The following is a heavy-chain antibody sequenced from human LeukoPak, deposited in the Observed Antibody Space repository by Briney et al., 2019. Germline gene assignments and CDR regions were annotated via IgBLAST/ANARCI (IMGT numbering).Heavy chain of an antibody. CDR2: IKSKTDGGTA. CDR1: GFTFSNAW. D-gene: IGHD3-22*01. J-gene: IGHJ1*01. V-gene: IGHV3-15*01. CDR3: AGDRRYDSSGYFQH. Sequence: KTGGSLRLSCAASGFTFSNAWMSWVRQAPGKGLEWVGRIKSKTDGGTADYAAPVTGRFTISRDDSKNTLYLQMNSLKTEDTAVYYCAGDRRYDSSGYFQHWGQGTLVTVSS.